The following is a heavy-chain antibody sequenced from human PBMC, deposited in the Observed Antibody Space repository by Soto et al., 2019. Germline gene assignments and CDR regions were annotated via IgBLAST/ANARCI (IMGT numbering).Heavy chain of an antibody. V-gene: IGHV1-2*04. CDR2: INPKSGGT. D-gene: IGHD2-8*01. CDR3: ARGDSTDCSNGVCSFFYNHDMDV. CDR1: GYSFTDYH. Sequence: ASVKVSCKASGYSFTDYHIHSVRQAPGQGLEWLGRINPKSGGTSTAQKFQGWVTMTTDTSISTASMELTRLTSADPAIYYCARGDSTDCSNGVCSFFYNHDMDVWGQGTTVTVSS. J-gene: IGHJ6*02.